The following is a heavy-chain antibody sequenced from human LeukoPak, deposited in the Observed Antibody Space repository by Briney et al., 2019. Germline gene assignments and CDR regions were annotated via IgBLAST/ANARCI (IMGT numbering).Heavy chain of an antibody. V-gene: IGHV3-23*01. CDR1: GFTFSSYA. CDR2: ISGSGGST. Sequence: GGSLRLSCAASGFTFSSYAMSWVRQAPGKGLEWVSAISGSGGSTYYADSVKGRFTISRDNSKNTLYLQMNSLRAEDTAVYYCAKGNGRPWFRESRAFDIWGQGTMVTVSS. D-gene: IGHD3-10*01. CDR3: AKGNGRPWFRESRAFDI. J-gene: IGHJ3*02.